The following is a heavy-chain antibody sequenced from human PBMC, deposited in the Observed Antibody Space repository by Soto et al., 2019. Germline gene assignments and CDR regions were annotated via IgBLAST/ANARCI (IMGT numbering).Heavy chain of an antibody. D-gene: IGHD6-19*01. CDR1: GFTFSSYG. J-gene: IGHJ6*02. Sequence: QVQLVESGGGVVQPGRSLRLSCAASGFTFSSYGMHWVRQAPGKGLEWVAVIWYDGSNKYYADSVKGRFTISRDNSKNTLYLQMNSLRAEDTAVYYCARGGGKAVADYYYYYGMDVWGQGTTVTVSS. V-gene: IGHV3-33*01. CDR2: IWYDGSNK. CDR3: ARGGGKAVADYYYYYGMDV.